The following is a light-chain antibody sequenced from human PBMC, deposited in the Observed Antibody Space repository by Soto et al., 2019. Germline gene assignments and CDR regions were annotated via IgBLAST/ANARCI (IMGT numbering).Light chain of an antibody. CDR3: QQYGSSPRT. J-gene: IGKJ1*01. Sequence: EIVLTQSPGTLSLSLGERATLSCRASQSVSSSFLAWYQQKPGQAPRLLIYGTSSRATGIPDRFSGSGTGTDFTLTITRLEPEDFAVYYCQQYGSSPRTFGQGTKVEI. V-gene: IGKV3-20*01. CDR1: QSVSSSF. CDR2: GTS.